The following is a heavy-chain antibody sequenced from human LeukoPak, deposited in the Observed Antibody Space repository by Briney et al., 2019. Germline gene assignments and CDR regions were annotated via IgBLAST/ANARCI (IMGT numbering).Heavy chain of an antibody. CDR3: ARHYGGNSLNRLYYFDY. J-gene: IGHJ4*02. Sequence: ASVKVSCKASGYTFTGYYMHWVRQAPGQGLEWMGWINPNSGGTNYAQKFQGRVTMTRDTSISTDYMELSRLRSDDTAVYYCARHYGGNSLNRLYYFDYWGQGTLVTVSS. CDR1: GYTFTGYY. V-gene: IGHV1-2*02. D-gene: IGHD4-23*01. CDR2: INPNSGGT.